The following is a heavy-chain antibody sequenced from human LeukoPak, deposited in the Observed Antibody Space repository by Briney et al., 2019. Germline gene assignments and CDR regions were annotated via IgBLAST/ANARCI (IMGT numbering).Heavy chain of an antibody. CDR1: GFTFSSYG. CDR2: ISYDGSNK. D-gene: IGHD5-24*01. V-gene: IGHV3-30*03. Sequence: GGSLRLSCAASGFTFSSYGMHWVRQAPGKGLEWVAVISYDGSNKYYADSVKGRFTISRDNSKNTLYLQMNSLRVEDTAVYYCARGRDGYNRHSDYWGQGTLVTVSS. CDR3: ARGRDGYNRHSDY. J-gene: IGHJ4*02.